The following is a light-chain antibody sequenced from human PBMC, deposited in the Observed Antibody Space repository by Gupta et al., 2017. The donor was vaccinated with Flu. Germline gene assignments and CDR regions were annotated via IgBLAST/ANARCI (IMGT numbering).Light chain of an antibody. CDR2: DAS. V-gene: IGKV3-11*01. CDR1: QSVGTY. CDR3: QKRSNWPPYT. Sequence: EIVLTQPPATLSLSPGERATLSCRASQSVGTYLAWYQQKPGQTPRLLIYDASNRATGIPARFSGSGSGTDVTLTISSLEPEDFAVYYCQKRSNWPPYTFGQGTRLEI. J-gene: IGKJ2*01.